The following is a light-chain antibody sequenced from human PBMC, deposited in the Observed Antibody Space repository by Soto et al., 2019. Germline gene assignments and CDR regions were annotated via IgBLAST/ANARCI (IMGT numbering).Light chain of an antibody. J-gene: IGKJ1*01. CDR3: QQSYTSPLT. CDR2: AAS. Sequence: DIQLTQSPGTLSLSPGERATLTCRASQSISSSYLAWYQQKPGKAPSLLIYAASSRATGVPDRFSGSGSGTDFTLTISSLEPEDFAAYYCQQSYTSPLTFGQGTKVDI. V-gene: IGKV3-20*01. CDR1: QSISSSY.